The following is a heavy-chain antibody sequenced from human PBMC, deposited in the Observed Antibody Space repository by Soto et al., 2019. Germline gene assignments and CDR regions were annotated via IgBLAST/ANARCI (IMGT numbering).Heavy chain of an antibody. Sequence: EVQLVESGGGLVQLGGSLRLSCEASGFTFRTYWMHWVRQAPGKGLVWVSRIKRDRSATYYADSVEGRFTISKDNAQNTLYLQMNSLRAEDTAVYYCVRGDGDYHDGNGYLGRHWGQGTLVTVSS. J-gene: IGHJ4*02. CDR1: GFTFRTYW. D-gene: IGHD3-22*01. CDR2: IKRDRSAT. CDR3: VRGDGDYHDGNGYLGRH. V-gene: IGHV3-74*01.